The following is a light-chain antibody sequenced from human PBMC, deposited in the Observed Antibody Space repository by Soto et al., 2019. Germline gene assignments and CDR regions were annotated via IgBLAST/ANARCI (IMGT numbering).Light chain of an antibody. CDR3: QQYGSSPRT. CDR1: QSVSSSY. V-gene: IGKV3-20*01. J-gene: IGKJ1*01. Sequence: EIVLTQSPGTLSLSPGERGTLSCRASQSVSSSYLAWYQQKPGQAPRLLMYGTSTRATGTPDRFSGSGSGTDVTLTISSLEPEDVAVYYCQQYGSSPRTFGQGTKVEVK. CDR2: GTS.